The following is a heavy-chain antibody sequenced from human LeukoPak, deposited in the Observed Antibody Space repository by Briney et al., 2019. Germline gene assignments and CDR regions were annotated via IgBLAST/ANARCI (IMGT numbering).Heavy chain of an antibody. CDR1: GFTFSDYS. CDR2: IGISSGNT. Sequence: GGSLRLSCGASGFTFSDYSMNWVRQAPGKGLEGISYIGISSGNTKYADSVKGRFTISGDSAKSSLYLQMNRLRVEDAAVYYCARAHRYAFDSWGQGTLATVSS. J-gene: IGHJ4*02. CDR3: ARAHRYAFDS. V-gene: IGHV3-48*04. D-gene: IGHD5-12*01.